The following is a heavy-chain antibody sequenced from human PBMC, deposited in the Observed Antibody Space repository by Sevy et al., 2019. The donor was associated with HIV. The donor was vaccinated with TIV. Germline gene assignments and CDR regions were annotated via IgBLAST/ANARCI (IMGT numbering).Heavy chain of an antibody. CDR2: LSFGCGKI. CDR3: AREGCTRPHDY. J-gene: IGHJ4*02. CDR1: GFAFYDYS. V-gene: IGHV3-23*01. D-gene: IGHD2-8*01. Sequence: GGSLRLSCAASGFAFYDYSMSWSRQAPGKGLEWVETLSFGCGKINYAESVKGRFTISRDNSKNSFYLQMDNLRVEDTALYYCAREGCTRPHDYWGQRTRVTVSS.